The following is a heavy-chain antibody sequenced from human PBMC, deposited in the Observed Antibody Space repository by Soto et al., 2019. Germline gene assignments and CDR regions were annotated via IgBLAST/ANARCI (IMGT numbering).Heavy chain of an antibody. V-gene: IGHV1-3*01. D-gene: IGHD6-19*01. CDR2: INAGNGNT. J-gene: IGHJ6*02. Sequence: VASVKVSCKASGYTFTSYAMHWVRQAPGQRLEWMGWINAGNGNTKYSQKFQGRVTITRDTSASTAYMELSSLRSEDTAVYYCARDLAVAGTAYYYYGMDVWGQGTTVTVSS. CDR1: GYTFTSYA. CDR3: ARDLAVAGTAYYYYGMDV.